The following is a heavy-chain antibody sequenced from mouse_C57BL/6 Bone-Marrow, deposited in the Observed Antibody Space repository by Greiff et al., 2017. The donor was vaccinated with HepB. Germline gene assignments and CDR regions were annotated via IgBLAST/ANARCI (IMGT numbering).Heavy chain of an antibody. D-gene: IGHD1-1*01. V-gene: IGHV1-54*01. CDR3: ARAGATVVATSPFAY. J-gene: IGHJ3*01. CDR1: GYAFTNYL. Sequence: QVHVKQSGAELVRPGTSVKVSCKASGYAFTNYLIEWVKQRPGQGLEWIGVINPGSGGTNYNEKFKGKATLTADKSSSTADMQLSSLTSEDSAVYFGARAGATVVATSPFAYWGQGTLVTVSA. CDR2: INPGSGGT.